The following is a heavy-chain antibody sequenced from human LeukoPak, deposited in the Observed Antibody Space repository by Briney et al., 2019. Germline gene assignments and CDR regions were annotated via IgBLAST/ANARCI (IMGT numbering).Heavy chain of an antibody. J-gene: IGHJ4*02. Sequence: GGSLRLSCAASGFTFSNYEMNWVRQAPGKGLEWVSYISGSGSTIYYADSVKGRFTISRDNAKNYLFLQMNSLRAEDTAVYYCARWGGGNGDYWGQGTLVTVSS. CDR1: GFTFSNYE. CDR2: ISGSGSTI. CDR3: ARWGGGNGDY. D-gene: IGHD4-23*01. V-gene: IGHV3-48*03.